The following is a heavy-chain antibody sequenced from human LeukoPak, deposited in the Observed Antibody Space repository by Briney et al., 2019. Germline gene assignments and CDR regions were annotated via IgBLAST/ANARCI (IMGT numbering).Heavy chain of an antibody. CDR2: IGRGSSGI. D-gene: IGHD5-18*01. Sequence: GGSLRLSCAASGFTFSAYSMNWVRQAPGKGPEWLSYIGRGSSGIYYADSVQGRFTISRDDDKNSLYLQMYSLRVEDTAIYYCAREHSYIYGSQYFDLRGRGALVTVSS. CDR1: GFTFSAYS. V-gene: IGHV3-48*01. J-gene: IGHJ2*01. CDR3: AREHSYIYGSQYFDL.